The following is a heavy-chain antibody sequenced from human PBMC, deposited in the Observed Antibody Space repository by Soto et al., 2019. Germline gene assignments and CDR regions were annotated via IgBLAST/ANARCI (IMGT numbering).Heavy chain of an antibody. D-gene: IGHD2-8*01. J-gene: IGHJ3*01. V-gene: IGHV3-23*01. CDR2: IGSTDI. CDR3: AKDHINGNGVFDAFDV. Sequence: PGGSLRLSCAATGFTFSIHAMSWVRQAPGKGLEWVSTIGSTDIYYADSVKGRFTISRDNSKNMLFLQINSLRADDTALYYCAKDHINGNGVFDAFDVWGQGTMVTVSS. CDR1: GFTFSIHA.